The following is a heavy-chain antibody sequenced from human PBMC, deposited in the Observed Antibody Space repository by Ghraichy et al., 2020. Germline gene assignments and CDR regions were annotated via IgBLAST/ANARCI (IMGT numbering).Heavy chain of an antibody. CDR3: ARSDWFDP. CDR1: GFSLSAYW. CDR2: IKNDGITT. V-gene: IGHV3-74*01. Sequence: GGSLRLSCAASGFSLSAYWMNWVRQAPGKGLVWVSRIKNDGITTYYADSVKGRFTVSSDNAKNTLNLQMNSLRAEDTAVYNCARSDWFDPWGQGTLVTVSS. J-gene: IGHJ5*02.